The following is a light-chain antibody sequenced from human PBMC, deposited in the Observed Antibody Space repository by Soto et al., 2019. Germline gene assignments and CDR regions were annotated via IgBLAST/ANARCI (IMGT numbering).Light chain of an antibody. CDR3: QQYDKLPPLT. CDR2: GVY. J-gene: IGKJ1*01. CDR1: QSVSSN. Sequence: IVSTQSPVTLSLSTGERATLSCRASQSVSSNLAWYQQKPGQPPRLLMYGVYTRAPGTPARFSGSGSGTEFTLTISSLQSEDSAVYYCQQYDKLPPLTFSQGTKVDIK. V-gene: IGKV3D-15*01.